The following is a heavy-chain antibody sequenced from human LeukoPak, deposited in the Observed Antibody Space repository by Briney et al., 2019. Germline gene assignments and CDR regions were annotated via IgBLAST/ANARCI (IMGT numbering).Heavy chain of an antibody. CDR2: ITSGGST. CDR3: ATRGTTATKYFEH. J-gene: IGHJ4*02. Sequence: TGGSLRLSCAASGFTFSSYVMSWVRQAPGKGLEWVSTITSGGSTYYADSVKGRFTISRDNSKNMLHLQMESLRAEDTAVYYCATRGTTATKYFEHWGQGTPVTVSS. D-gene: IGHD1-1*01. V-gene: IGHV3-23*01. CDR1: GFTFSSYV.